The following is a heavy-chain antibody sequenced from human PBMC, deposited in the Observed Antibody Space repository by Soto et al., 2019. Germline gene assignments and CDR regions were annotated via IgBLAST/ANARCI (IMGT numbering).Heavy chain of an antibody. V-gene: IGHV3-7*01. D-gene: IGHD2-2*01. CDR1: GFTFSSYW. Sequence: GGSLRLSCTASGFTFSSYWMNWVRQAPGKGLEWVANIKQDGSKKYYVDSVKGRFTISRDNAKNSLYLQMNSLRAEDMAVYYCARALGAMESFWGQGTLVTVSS. J-gene: IGHJ4*02. CDR3: ARALGAMESF. CDR2: IKQDGSKK.